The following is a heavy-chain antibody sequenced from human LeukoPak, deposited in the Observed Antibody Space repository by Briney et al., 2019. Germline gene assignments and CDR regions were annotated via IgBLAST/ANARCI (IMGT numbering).Heavy chain of an antibody. V-gene: IGHV3-48*04. Sequence: GGSLRLSCAASGFTFSRYSMNWVRQAPGKGLEWLSYIGTTGSTIYYADSVQGRFTISRDNAKNSLYLQMNSLRAEDTAVYYCARTQSKDYYDNSGYYDIYYLDYWGQGTLVTVSS. J-gene: IGHJ4*02. CDR1: GFTFSRYS. D-gene: IGHD3-22*01. CDR3: ARTQSKDYYDNSGYYDIYYLDY. CDR2: IGTTGSTI.